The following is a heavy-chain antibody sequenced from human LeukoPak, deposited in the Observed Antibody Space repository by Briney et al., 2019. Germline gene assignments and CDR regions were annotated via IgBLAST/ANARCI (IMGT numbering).Heavy chain of an antibody. CDR2: INPSSSNA. Sequence: ASVKVYCKASGDTFTSYYIHWVRQAPGQGLEWMGLINPSSSNARYAQKFQGRITLTRDTSTNTVYMKLSSLRPGDTAVYYCARAIHSPPGYYYGLDVWGQGTTVTVS. V-gene: IGHV1-46*01. CDR1: GDTFTSYY. D-gene: IGHD6-13*01. J-gene: IGHJ6*02. CDR3: ARAIHSPPGYYYGLDV.